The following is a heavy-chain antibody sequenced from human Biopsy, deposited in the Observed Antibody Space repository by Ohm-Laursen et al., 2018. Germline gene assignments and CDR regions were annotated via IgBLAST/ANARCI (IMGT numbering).Heavy chain of an antibody. CDR3: ARDRGYYSDRTVPGYFDL. V-gene: IGHV4-59*01. D-gene: IGHD3-22*01. CDR2: VYYTGST. J-gene: IGHJ2*01. Sequence: GTLSLTCTVSDDSISSYYWSWIRQPPGKGLQWIGYVYYTGSTDYNPSLQSRVTISVDTSKNHFSLRLRSVTPSDTAIYYCARDRGYYSDRTVPGYFDLWGRGTLVTVSS. CDR1: DDSISSYY.